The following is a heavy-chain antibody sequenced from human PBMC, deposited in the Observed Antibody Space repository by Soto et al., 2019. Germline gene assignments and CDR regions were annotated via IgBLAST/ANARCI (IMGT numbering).Heavy chain of an antibody. J-gene: IGHJ4*02. V-gene: IGHV1-69*06. CDR1: GGTFSSYA. D-gene: IGHD6-6*01. CDR3: AGAGEEYSSSSGDY. CDR2: IIPICGTA. Sequence: QVQLVQSGAEVKKPGSSVKVSCKASGGTFSSYAISWVRQAPGQGLEGMGGIIPICGTASYAQKLQGRVTITADKSTSTAYRELSSLRSEDTAVYYCAGAGEEYSSSSGDYWGQGTLVNVSS.